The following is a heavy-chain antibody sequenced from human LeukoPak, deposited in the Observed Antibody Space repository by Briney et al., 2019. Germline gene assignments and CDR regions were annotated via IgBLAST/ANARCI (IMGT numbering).Heavy chain of an antibody. D-gene: IGHD1-26*01. Sequence: ASVKVSCKASGYTFTGYYMHWVRQAPGQGLEWMGWINPNSGNTNYAQKLQGRVTMTTDTSTSTAYMELRSLRSDDTAVYYCARDMLGATQDYWGQGTLVTVSS. V-gene: IGHV1-18*04. CDR1: GYTFTGYY. CDR3: ARDMLGATQDY. J-gene: IGHJ4*02. CDR2: INPNSGNT.